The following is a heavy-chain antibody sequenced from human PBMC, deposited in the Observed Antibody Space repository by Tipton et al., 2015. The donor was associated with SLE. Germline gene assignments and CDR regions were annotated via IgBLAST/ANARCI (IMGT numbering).Heavy chain of an antibody. CDR3: AKDRDFTYYYESYFDH. CDR1: GFTFSTYA. V-gene: IGHV3-23*01. Sequence: SLRLSCAASGFTFSTYAMSWVRQAPGKGLEWVSGISASGGSTWYADSVKGRFTISRDNSKNTLYLQMNSLRADDTAVYYCAKDRDFTYYYESYFDHWGQGIPVTVSS. D-gene: IGHD3-22*01. CDR2: ISASGGST. J-gene: IGHJ4*02.